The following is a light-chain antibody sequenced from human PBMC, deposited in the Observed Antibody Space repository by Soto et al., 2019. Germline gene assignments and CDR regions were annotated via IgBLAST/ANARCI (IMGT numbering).Light chain of an antibody. CDR3: QQYGSSPRT. Sequence: EIVLTQSPGTLSLSPGERATLSCRASQSVSSSYLAWYQQKPGQAPRLLIYGASSRAAGSPDRFSGSGSGTDFTLTISSLEPEDSAVYYCQQYGSSPRTFGQGTKVEIK. CDR1: QSVSSSY. V-gene: IGKV3-20*01. CDR2: GAS. J-gene: IGKJ1*01.